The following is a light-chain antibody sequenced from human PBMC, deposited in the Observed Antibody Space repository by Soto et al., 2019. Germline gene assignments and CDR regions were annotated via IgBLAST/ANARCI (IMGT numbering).Light chain of an antibody. V-gene: IGKV3-15*01. J-gene: IGKJ1*01. CDR3: QQNSNWPHT. CDR1: QSVDIN. CDR2: GES. Sequence: EIVLTQSPATLSVSPGDRVTLSCRASQSVDINLAWYQQKAGQAPRLLVYGESTKATDMPSRFSGRWSGTNFTLTNNKLQSEDFAVYYCQQNSNWPHTFGQGTKVEIK.